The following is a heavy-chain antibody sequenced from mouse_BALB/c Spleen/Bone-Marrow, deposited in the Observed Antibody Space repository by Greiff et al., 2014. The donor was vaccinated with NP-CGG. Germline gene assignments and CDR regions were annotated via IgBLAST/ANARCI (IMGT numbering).Heavy chain of an antibody. CDR2: IYPGNVNT. CDR1: GYTFTSYY. J-gene: IGHJ4*01. V-gene: IGHV1S56*01. Sequence: QVQLQQSGPELVKPGASVRISCKASGYTFTSYYIHWMKQRPGQGLEWIGWIYPGNVNTKYNEKFKGKATLTADKSSSTAYMQLSSLTSEDSAVYFCARDTMDYWGQGTSVTVSS. CDR3: ARDTMDY.